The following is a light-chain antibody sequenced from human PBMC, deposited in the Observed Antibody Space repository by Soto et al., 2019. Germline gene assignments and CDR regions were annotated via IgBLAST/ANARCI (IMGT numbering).Light chain of an antibody. CDR1: NSNIGTKT. CDR3: ATWDDSLDGWV. Sequence: QSVLTQSPSASGTPGQGVTISCSGSNSNIGTKTVNWYQQLPGAAPKLLIYNNAQRPSGVPDRFSGSKSGTSASLAISGLQSEDEADYYCATWDDSLDGWVFGGGTKLTVL. CDR2: NNA. V-gene: IGLV1-44*01. J-gene: IGLJ3*02.